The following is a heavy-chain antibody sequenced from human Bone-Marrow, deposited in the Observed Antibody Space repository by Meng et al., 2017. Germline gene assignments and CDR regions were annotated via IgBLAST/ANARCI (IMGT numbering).Heavy chain of an antibody. D-gene: IGHD2/OR15-2a*01. V-gene: IGHV4-34*01. Sequence: QWQLQQWGAGLLQPPETLSLTCDVSGASLNGYYCTWLRQPPGKGLEWIGEINHSGSPDHNTSLKSRVTISVDTSKNQFSLKLSSVTAADTAVYYCARGQLILRNWGQGTLVTVSS. J-gene: IGHJ4*02. CDR2: INHSGSP. CDR1: GASLNGYY. CDR3: ARGQLILRN.